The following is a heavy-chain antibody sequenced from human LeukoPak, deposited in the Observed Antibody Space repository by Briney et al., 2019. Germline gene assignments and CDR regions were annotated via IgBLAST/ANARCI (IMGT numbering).Heavy chain of an antibody. D-gene: IGHD3-10*01. Sequence: ASVKVSCKASGYTFTSYAMNWVRQAPGQGLEWMGWINTNTGNPTYAQGFTGRFVFSLDTSVSTAYLQISSLKAEDTAVYYCARAPTPEGSGSYYIEDNWFDPWGQGTLVTVSS. CDR3: ARAPTPEGSGSYYIEDNWFDP. CDR1: GYTFTSYA. CDR2: INTNTGNP. J-gene: IGHJ5*02. V-gene: IGHV7-4-1*02.